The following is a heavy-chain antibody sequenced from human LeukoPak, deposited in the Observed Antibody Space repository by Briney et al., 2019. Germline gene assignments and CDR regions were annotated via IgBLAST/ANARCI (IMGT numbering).Heavy chain of an antibody. V-gene: IGHV3-30*02. D-gene: IGHD3-10*01. J-gene: IGHJ6*03. CDR1: GFTVSSNY. Sequence: GGFLRLSCAASGFTVSSNYMSWVRQAPGKGLNWVAFIRYDGNNKYYADSVKGRFTISRDNSKNMLYLQMNSLKGDDTAVYYCAKDSAFYYIDVWGKGTTVIISS. CDR2: IRYDGNNK. CDR3: AKDSAFYYIDV.